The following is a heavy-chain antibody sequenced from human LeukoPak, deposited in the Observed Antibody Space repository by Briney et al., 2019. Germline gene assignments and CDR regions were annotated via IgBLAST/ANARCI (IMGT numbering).Heavy chain of an antibody. D-gene: IGHD3-10*01. V-gene: IGHV1-69*13. CDR3: ARSLGFGYYGSGSYSGWFDP. Sequence: GASVKVSFKSSGGTFSSYAISWVRQAPGQGLEWMGGIIPIFGTANYAQKFQGRVTITADESTSTAYMELSSLRSEDTAVYYCARSLGFGYYGSGSYSGWFDPWGQGTLVTVSS. CDR1: GGTFSSYA. CDR2: IIPIFGTA. J-gene: IGHJ5*02.